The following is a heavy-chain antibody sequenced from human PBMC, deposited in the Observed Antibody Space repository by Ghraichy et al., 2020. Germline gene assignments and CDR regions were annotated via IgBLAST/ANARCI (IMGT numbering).Heavy chain of an antibody. Sequence: GGSLRLSCAASRFTLGHYWMTWVRQAPGKGLEWVGNIKEDGSETYHADSVKGRFTISRDNARNSLYLQMNSLRAEDTAVYSCVRDQKYSGTYLRYFDLWGRGTLVTVSS. D-gene: IGHD1-26*01. CDR3: VRDQKYSGTYLRYFDL. V-gene: IGHV3-7*01. J-gene: IGHJ2*01. CDR1: RFTLGHYW. CDR2: IKEDGSET.